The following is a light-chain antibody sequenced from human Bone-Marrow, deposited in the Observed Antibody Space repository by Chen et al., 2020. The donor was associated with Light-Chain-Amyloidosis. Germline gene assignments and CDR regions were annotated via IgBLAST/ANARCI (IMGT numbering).Light chain of an antibody. CDR1: QSVSSN. CDR3: QQYNNWPPT. V-gene: IGKV3-15*01. Sequence: EIVMTQSPATLSVSPGERATLSCRASQSVSSNLAWYQQKPGQTPRLLIYGASTRATGIPARFSGSGSATEFTLTISRLQSEDFAVYYWQQYNNWPPTFGQGTKVEIK. J-gene: IGKJ1*01. CDR2: GAS.